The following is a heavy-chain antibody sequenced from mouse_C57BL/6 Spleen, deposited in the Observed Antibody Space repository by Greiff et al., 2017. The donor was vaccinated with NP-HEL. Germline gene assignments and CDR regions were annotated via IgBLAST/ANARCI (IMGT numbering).Heavy chain of an antibody. CDR1: GYTFTSYW. V-gene: IGHV1-69*01. J-gene: IGHJ3*01. D-gene: IGHD2-3*01. CDR3: ARLRDGPPAWFAY. Sequence: VQLQQSGAELVMPGASVKLSCKASGYTFTSYWMHWVKQRPGQGLEWIGEIDPSDSYTNYTQKFKGKSTLTVDKSSSTAYMQLSSLTSEDSAVYYWARLRDGPPAWFAYWGQGTLVTVAA. CDR2: IDPSDSYT.